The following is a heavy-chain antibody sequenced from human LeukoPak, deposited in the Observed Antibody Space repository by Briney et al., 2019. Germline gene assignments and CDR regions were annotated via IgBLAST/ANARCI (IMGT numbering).Heavy chain of an antibody. CDR1: GFTFSSYG. CDR2: ISGSGVTT. Sequence: GGSLRLSCAASGFTFSSYGMSWVRQAPGKGLEWVSAISGSGVTTYYADSVKGRFTISRDNAKNSLYLQMNSLRAEDTAVYYCARGLTIEHWFDPWGQGTLVTVSS. V-gene: IGHV3-23*01. CDR3: ARGLTIEHWFDP. D-gene: IGHD3-10*01. J-gene: IGHJ5*02.